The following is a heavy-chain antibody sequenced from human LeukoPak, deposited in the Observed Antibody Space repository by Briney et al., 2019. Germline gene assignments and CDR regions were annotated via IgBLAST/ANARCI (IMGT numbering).Heavy chain of an antibody. V-gene: IGHV3-21*01. J-gene: IGHJ5*02. CDR1: GFTFSSYS. D-gene: IGHD1-26*01. CDR2: ISRSQTYI. Sequence: GGSLRLSCAASGFTFSSYSTNWVRQAPGKGLEWISSISRSQTYIYYADSVKGRFAISKDNAENSLYLQMNSLRAEDTAVYYCARAQVGYNWFDPWGQGTLVSVSS. CDR3: ARAQVGYNWFDP.